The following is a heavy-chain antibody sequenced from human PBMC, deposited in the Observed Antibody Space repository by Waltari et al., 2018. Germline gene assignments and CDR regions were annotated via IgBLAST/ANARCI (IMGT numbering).Heavy chain of an antibody. CDR1: GFTFSTYT. D-gene: IGHD1-7*01. Sequence: VQLVESGGDLVKPGGSLRISCEASGFTFSTYTMTWVRQAPGKGLEWVSSISHSSKYIYYSESVRGRFTVSRDNAKSSLYLQMNSLRAEDTAVYFCARDLTAWELLDYWGQGTVVNVSS. V-gene: IGHV3-21*02. CDR2: ISHSSKYI. CDR3: ARDLTAWELLDY. J-gene: IGHJ4*02.